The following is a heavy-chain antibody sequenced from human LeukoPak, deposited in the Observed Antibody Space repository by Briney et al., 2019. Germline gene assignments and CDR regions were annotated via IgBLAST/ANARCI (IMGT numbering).Heavy chain of an antibody. Sequence: PSETLPLTCTVSGGSISSHFWTWIRQPPGKGLEWIGYIHYSGNTNYNPSLKSRLSVSVDTSKNEFSLKLTSVTAADTAVYYCARDFLGCSRASCLNWFDPWGQGTLVTVSS. J-gene: IGHJ5*02. D-gene: IGHD2-2*01. CDR2: IHYSGNT. CDR3: ARDFLGCSRASCLNWFDP. V-gene: IGHV4-59*11. CDR1: GGSISSHF.